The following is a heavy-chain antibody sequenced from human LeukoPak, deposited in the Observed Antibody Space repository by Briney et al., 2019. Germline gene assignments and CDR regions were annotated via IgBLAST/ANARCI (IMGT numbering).Heavy chain of an antibody. CDR3: AKGSAWYLDY. CDR1: GFTFGRYG. Sequence: PGGSLRLSCAASGFTFGRYGMHSVRQAPGKGLEWVAFIQFDGSSAYYADSVKGRFTFSRDNSKNTLYLQLNSLRPEDTAVYSCAKGSAWYLDYWGQGTLVTVSS. J-gene: IGHJ4*02. CDR2: IQFDGSSA. V-gene: IGHV3-30*02. D-gene: IGHD3-3*01.